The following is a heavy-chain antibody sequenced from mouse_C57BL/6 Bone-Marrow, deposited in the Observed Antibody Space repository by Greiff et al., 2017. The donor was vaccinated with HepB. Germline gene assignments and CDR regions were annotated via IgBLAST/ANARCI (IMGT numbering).Heavy chain of an antibody. CDR2: IDPSDSYT. J-gene: IGHJ2*01. CDR1: GYTFTSYW. Sequence: QVQLQQPGAELVRPGPSVKLSCKASGYTFTSYWMHWVKQRPGQGLEWIGVIDPSDSYTNYNQKFKGKATLTVDTSSSTAYMQLSSLTSEDSAVYYCAPDYYGSSYFDYWGQGTTLTVSS. CDR3: APDYYGSSYFDY. D-gene: IGHD1-1*01. V-gene: IGHV1-59*01.